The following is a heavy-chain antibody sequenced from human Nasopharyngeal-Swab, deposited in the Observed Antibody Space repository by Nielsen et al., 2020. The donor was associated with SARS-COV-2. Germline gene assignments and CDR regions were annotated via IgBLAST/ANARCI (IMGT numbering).Heavy chain of an antibody. CDR3: ARDGSRVTIFGVITAPKYYYYYMDV. CDR2: IKQDGSEK. Sequence: GGSLRLSCAASGFTFSSYWMSWVRQAPGKGLEWVANIKQDGSEKYYVDSGKGRFTLPRDNAKNSLYLQMNSLRAEDTAVYYCARDGSRVTIFGVITAPKYYYYYMDVWGKGTTVTVSS. D-gene: IGHD3-3*01. CDR1: GFTFSSYW. V-gene: IGHV3-7*03. J-gene: IGHJ6*03.